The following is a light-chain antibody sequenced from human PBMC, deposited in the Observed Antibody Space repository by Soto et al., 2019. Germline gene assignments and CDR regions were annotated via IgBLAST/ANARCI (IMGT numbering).Light chain of an antibody. CDR2: GAS. V-gene: IGKV3-20*01. Sequence: EIVLTQSPGSVSLSPGERVTLSCRASQSVSSAFFAWYKQTPGQPPRLLISGASNRATGIPDRFSGSGSGTDLPITISRLEAEDFAVYYCQQYDSSVTFGQGPKVEIK. J-gene: IGKJ1*01. CDR1: QSVSSAF. CDR3: QQYDSSVT.